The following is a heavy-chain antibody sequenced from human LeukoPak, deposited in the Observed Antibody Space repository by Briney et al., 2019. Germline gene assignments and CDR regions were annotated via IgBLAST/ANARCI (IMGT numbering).Heavy chain of an antibody. Sequence: PGGSLRLSCAASGFTFSSYAMSWVRQAPGKGLEWVSSISSNGGSTYYADSVKGRFTISRDNSKNTLYLQMGSLRAEDMAVYYCARDKRPGYSGSYCFDYWGQGTLVTVSS. V-gene: IGHV3-23*01. D-gene: IGHD1-26*01. CDR1: GFTFSSYA. CDR3: ARDKRPGYSGSYCFDY. CDR2: ISSNGGST. J-gene: IGHJ4*02.